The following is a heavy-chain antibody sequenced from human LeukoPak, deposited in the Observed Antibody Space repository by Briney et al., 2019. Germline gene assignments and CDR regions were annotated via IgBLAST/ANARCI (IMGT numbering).Heavy chain of an antibody. Sequence: PGGSLRLSCAASGFTFSSYSMNWVRQAPGKGLGWVSSISSSSSYIYYADSVKGRFTISRDNAKNSLYLQMNSLRAEDTAVYYCARDRAKRGIAVAGTSFDYWGQGTLVTVSS. V-gene: IGHV3-21*01. CDR3: ARDRAKRGIAVAGTSFDY. D-gene: IGHD6-19*01. CDR1: GFTFSSYS. CDR2: ISSSSSYI. J-gene: IGHJ4*02.